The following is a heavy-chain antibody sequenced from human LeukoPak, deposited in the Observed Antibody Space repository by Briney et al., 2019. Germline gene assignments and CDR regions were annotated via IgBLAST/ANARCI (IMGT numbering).Heavy chain of an antibody. V-gene: IGHV3-21*01. CDR1: GFTFSSYS. CDR3: AREFAYDYVWGSYRYVPCTFDI. Sequence: GGSLRLSCAASGFTFSSYSMNRVRQAPGKGLEWVSSISSSSSYIYYADSVKGRFTISRDNAKNSLYLQMNSLRAEDTAVYYCAREFAYDYVWGSYRYVPCTFDIWGQGTMVTVSS. D-gene: IGHD3-16*02. J-gene: IGHJ3*02. CDR2: ISSSSSYI.